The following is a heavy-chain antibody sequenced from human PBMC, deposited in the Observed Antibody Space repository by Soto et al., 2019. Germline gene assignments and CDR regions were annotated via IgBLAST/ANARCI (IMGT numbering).Heavy chain of an antibody. Sequence: SVKVSCKASGGTFSSYAVSWVRQAPGQGLEWMGGIIPIFGTANYAQKFQGRVTITADESTSTAYMELSSLRSEDTAVYYCALGLFNAGDDFDIWGQGTMVTVSS. CDR2: IIPIFGTA. CDR1: GGTFSSYA. J-gene: IGHJ3*02. D-gene: IGHD2-21*01. V-gene: IGHV1-69*13. CDR3: ALGLFNAGDDFDI.